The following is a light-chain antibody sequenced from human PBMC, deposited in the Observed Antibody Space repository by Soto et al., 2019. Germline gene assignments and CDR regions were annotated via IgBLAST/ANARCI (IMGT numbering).Light chain of an antibody. CDR3: QQYNNWPPMKT. J-gene: IGKJ4*02. Sequence: EIVMTQSPATLSVSPGERATLSCRASQNINYNLAWYQQKPGQAPRLLIYGASTRATGIPARFSGSGSGTEFTLTISSLQSEDFADYDCQQYNNWPPMKTFGEGTRVEIK. V-gene: IGKV3-15*01. CDR1: QNINYN. CDR2: GAS.